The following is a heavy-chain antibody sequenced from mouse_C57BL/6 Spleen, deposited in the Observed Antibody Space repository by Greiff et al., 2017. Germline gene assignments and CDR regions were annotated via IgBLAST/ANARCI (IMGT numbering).Heavy chain of an antibody. J-gene: IGHJ2*01. Sequence: LVESGAELVKPGASVKISCKASGYAFSSYWMNWVKQRPGKGLEWIGQIYPGDGDTNYNGKFKGKATLTADKSSSTAYMQLSSLTSEDSAVYFCARLRFYYGSRDYFDYWGQGTTLTVSS. D-gene: IGHD1-1*01. CDR3: ARLRFYYGSRDYFDY. CDR1: GYAFSSYW. V-gene: IGHV1-80*01. CDR2: IYPGDGDT.